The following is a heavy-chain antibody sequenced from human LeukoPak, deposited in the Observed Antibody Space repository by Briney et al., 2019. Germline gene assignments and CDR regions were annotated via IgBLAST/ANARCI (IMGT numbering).Heavy chain of an antibody. Sequence: VASVKVSCKASGGTFSSYAISWVRQAPGQGLEWMGGIIPIFGTANYAQKFQGRVTITADKSTSTAYMELSSLRSEDTAVYYCAATHSYCEGCSWSFDYWGQGTLVTVSS. CDR1: GGTFSSYA. V-gene: IGHV1-69*06. CDR2: IIPIFGTA. D-gene: IGHD6-13*01. CDR3: AATHSYCEGCSWSFDY. J-gene: IGHJ4*02.